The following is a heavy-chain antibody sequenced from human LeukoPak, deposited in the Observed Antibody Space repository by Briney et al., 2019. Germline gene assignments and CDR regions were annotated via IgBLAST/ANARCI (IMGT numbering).Heavy chain of an antibody. CDR1: GFSFDDYA. CDR3: AKSRYGDYHDAFGV. CDR2: ISWNSGSI. J-gene: IGHJ3*01. V-gene: IGHV3-9*01. D-gene: IGHD4-17*01. Sequence: GRSLRLSCAASGFSFDDYAMHWVRQAPGKGLEWVPGISWNSGSIAYAGSVKGRFTVSRDNAKNSLFLQMNSLRVEDTALYYCAKSRYGDYHDAFGVWGQGTMVTVSS.